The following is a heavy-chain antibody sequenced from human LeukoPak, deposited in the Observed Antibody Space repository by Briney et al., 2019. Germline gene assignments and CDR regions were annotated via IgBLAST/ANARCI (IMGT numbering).Heavy chain of an antibody. CDR3: ARDTSGSGSQDY. J-gene: IGHJ4*02. V-gene: IGHV1-18*01. Sequence: AASVKVSCTASGYTFTTYGLSWVRHAPGQGREWMGWISAYNGNTNYAQKLQGRVTMTTDTSTSTDYMELRSLRSDDAAVYYCARDTSGSGSQDYWGQGTLVTVSS. D-gene: IGHD3-10*01. CDR1: GYTFTTYG. CDR2: ISAYNGNT.